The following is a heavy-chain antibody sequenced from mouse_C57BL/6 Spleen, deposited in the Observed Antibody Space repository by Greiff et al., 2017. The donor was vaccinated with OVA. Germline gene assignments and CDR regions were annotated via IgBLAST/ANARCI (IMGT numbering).Heavy chain of an antibody. V-gene: IGHV1-15*01. CDR2: IDPETGGT. Sequence: QVQLKQSGAELVRPGASVTLSCKASGYTFTDYEMHWVKQTPVHGLEWIGAIDPETGGTAYNQKFKGKAILTADKSSSTAYMELRSLTSEDSAVYYCTVANLLYDAMDYWGQGTSVTVSS. J-gene: IGHJ4*01. CDR1: GYTFTDYE. CDR3: TVANLLYDAMDY.